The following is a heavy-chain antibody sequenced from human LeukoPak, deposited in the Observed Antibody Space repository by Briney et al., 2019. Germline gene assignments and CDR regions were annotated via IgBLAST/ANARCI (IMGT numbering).Heavy chain of an antibody. J-gene: IGHJ6*03. CDR3: ARPAKGAYFYYYMDV. V-gene: IGHV1-18*01. D-gene: IGHD2-2*01. CDR2: ISSYNGNT. Sequence: GASVKVSCKASGYTFTSYAISWVRQAPGQGLEWMGWISSYNGNTDYAQKFQGRVSMTTDTSTNTAYLELRGLRSNDTAVYFCARPAKGAYFYYYMDVWGKGTTVTVSS. CDR1: GYTFTSYA.